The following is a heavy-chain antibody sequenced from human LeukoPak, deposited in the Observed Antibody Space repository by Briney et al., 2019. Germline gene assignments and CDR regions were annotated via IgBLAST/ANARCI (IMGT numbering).Heavy chain of an antibody. CDR3: ARDPSSVAGLDY. J-gene: IGHJ4*02. CDR2: INPSGGST. D-gene: IGHD6-19*01. Sequence: ASVKVSCKASGYTFTSYYMHWVRQAPGQGLEWMGIINPSGGSTSYAQKFQGRVTMTRDMSTSTVYMELSSLRSGDTAVYYCARDPSSVAGLDYWGQGTLVTVSS. V-gene: IGHV1-46*01. CDR1: GYTFTSYY.